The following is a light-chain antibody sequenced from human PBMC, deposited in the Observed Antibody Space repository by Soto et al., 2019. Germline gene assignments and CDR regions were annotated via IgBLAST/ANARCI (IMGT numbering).Light chain of an antibody. CDR1: SSDIGDYNY. Sequence: QSVLTQPASVSGSPGQSITISCTGTSSDIGDYNYVSWYQQHPGKAPKLMIYDVSNRPSGVSNRFSGSKSGNTASLTISGLQAEDEADYCCSSYTSSSTHVIFGGGTKVTVL. CDR3: SSYTSSSTHVI. J-gene: IGLJ2*01. V-gene: IGLV2-14*01. CDR2: DVS.